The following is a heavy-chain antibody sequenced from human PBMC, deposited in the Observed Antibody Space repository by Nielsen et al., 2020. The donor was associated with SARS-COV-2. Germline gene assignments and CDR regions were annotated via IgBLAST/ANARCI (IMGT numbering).Heavy chain of an antibody. J-gene: IGHJ3*02. CDR3: ARGEGWLAPDAFDI. Sequence: GESLKISCAASGFTFSSYGMHWVRQAPGKGLEWVAVISYDGSNKYYADSVKGRFTISRDNSKNTLYLQMNSLRAEDTAVYYCARGEGWLAPDAFDIWGQGTMVTVSS. V-gene: IGHV3-30*03. D-gene: IGHD6-19*01. CDR1: GFTFSSYG. CDR2: ISYDGSNK.